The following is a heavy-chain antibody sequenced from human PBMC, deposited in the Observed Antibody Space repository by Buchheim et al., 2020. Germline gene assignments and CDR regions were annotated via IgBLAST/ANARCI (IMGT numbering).Heavy chain of an antibody. CDR2: ISYDGSNK. J-gene: IGHJ4*02. D-gene: IGHD6-13*01. V-gene: IGHV3-30*18. CDR1: GFTFSSYG. Sequence: QVQLVESGGGVVQPGRSLRLSCAASGFTFSSYGMHWVRQAPGKGLEWVAVISYDGSNKYYADSVKGRFTISRDNSKNKRYLQMNSLRAEDTAVYYCAKDIDWQQLAGRDYWGQGTL. CDR3: AKDIDWQQLAGRDY.